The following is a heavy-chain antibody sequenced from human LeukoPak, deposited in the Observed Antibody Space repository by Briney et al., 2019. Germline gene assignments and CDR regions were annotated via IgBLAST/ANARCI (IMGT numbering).Heavy chain of an antibody. CDR3: ARERCSSTNCYGTANWFDP. Sequence: PGGSLRLSCAASGFTFNSYAMSWVRQTPGKGLKWVSTISGSGFSTYYVDSVKGRFTISRDNSKNTLYLQMNSLRAEDTAVYYCARERCSSTNCYGTANWFDPWGQGTLVTVSS. V-gene: IGHV3-23*01. D-gene: IGHD2-2*01. J-gene: IGHJ5*02. CDR2: ISGSGFST. CDR1: GFTFNSYA.